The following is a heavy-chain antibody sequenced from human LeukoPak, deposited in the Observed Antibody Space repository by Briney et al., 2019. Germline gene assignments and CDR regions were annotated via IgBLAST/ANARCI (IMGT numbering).Heavy chain of an antibody. CDR3: ARGPSGYHNT. J-gene: IGHJ4*02. Sequence: ETLSLTCTVSDDSITIYYWTWIRQPPGKGLEWVSLIYSGGSTYYADSVKGRFTISRDNSKNTLYLQMNSLRAEDTAVYYRARGPSGYHNTGGQGTLVTVSS. CDR2: IYSGGST. D-gene: IGHD5-12*01. V-gene: IGHV3-66*01. CDR1: DDSITIYY.